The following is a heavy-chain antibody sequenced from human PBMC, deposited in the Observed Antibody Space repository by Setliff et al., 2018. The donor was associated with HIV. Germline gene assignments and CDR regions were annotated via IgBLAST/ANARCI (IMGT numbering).Heavy chain of an antibody. D-gene: IGHD1-1*01. CDR3: ARAEGDAYNSLPYFDS. Sequence: SETLSLTCTVSGGPMSRFYWTWIRQPPGKGLEWIGFVYSTGAINYSPSFRGRLTISLDTSENQFSLHLTSVTAADTAVYYCARAEGDAYNSLPYFDSWGPGALVTVSS. CDR1: GGPMSRFY. CDR2: VYSTGAI. J-gene: IGHJ4*02. V-gene: IGHV4-59*01.